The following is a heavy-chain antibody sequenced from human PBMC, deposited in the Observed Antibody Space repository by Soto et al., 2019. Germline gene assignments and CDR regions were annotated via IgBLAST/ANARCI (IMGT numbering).Heavy chain of an antibody. CDR2: TSYDGSKK. CDR1: GFIFSNYG. V-gene: IGHV3-30*18. CDR3: AKWGLSGPGLDA. Sequence: QVQLVESGGGVVQPGRSLRLSCAASGFIFSNYGMHWVRQAPGKGLEWVAVTSYDGSKKYYVDSVKGRFTISKDNSKNTVYLQMNSLRLEDPAVYDCAKWGLSGPGLDAWGKGTTVTVSS. J-gene: IGHJ6*04. D-gene: IGHD7-27*01.